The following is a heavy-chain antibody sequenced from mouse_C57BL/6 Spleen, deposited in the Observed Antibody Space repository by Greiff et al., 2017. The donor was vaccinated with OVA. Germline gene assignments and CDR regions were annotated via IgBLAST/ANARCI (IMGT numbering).Heavy chain of an antibody. D-gene: IGHD1-1*01. Sequence: VQLQQSGAELMKPGASVKLSCKATGYTFTGYWIEWVKQRPGQGLEWIGNIYPSDSETHYNQKFKDKATLTVDKSSSTAYMQLSSLTSEDSAVYYCARYDTTVVHWYFDVWGTGTTVTVSS. CDR3: ARYDTTVVHWYFDV. CDR2: IYPSDSET. J-gene: IGHJ1*03. V-gene: IGHV1-61*01. CDR1: GYTFTGYW.